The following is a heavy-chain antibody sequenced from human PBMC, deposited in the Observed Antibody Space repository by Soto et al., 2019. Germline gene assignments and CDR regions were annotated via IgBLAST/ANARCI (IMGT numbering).Heavy chain of an antibody. J-gene: IGHJ4*02. V-gene: IGHV3-7*04. D-gene: IGHD3-10*01. CDR3: ARSSGWTGDY. CDR2: IKQDGSEI. Sequence: GGALRLSCVASGFTFSDYWMNWVRQFPGKGLEWVSNIKQDGSEINYVDSVKGRFTVSRDNAKKSLYLEMNSLRAEDTAVYYCARSSGWTGDYWGQGALVTVSS. CDR1: GFTFSDYW.